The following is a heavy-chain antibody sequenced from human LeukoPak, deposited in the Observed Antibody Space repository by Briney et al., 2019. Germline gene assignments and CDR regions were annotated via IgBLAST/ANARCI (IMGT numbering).Heavy chain of an antibody. V-gene: IGHV4-30-2*01. CDR2: IYHSGSGST. CDR3: ASFSNLDTGLTGNY. D-gene: IGHD5-18*01. Sequence: SETLSLTCTVSGGSISSGGHSWSWIRQPPGKGLEWIGYIYHSGSGSTYYNPSLKSRVTISIDKSKNQFSLKLNSVTAADTAVYYCASFSNLDTGLTGNYWGPGTLVTVSS. J-gene: IGHJ4*02. CDR1: GGSISSGGHS.